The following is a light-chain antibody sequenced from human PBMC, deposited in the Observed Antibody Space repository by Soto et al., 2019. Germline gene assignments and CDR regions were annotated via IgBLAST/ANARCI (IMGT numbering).Light chain of an antibody. CDR3: QQYNNWLGT. J-gene: IGKJ1*01. V-gene: IGKV3-15*01. CDR2: GAS. Sequence: EIVMTQSPATLSVSPGERATLSCRASQSVSSNLAWYQQEPGQGPRLLIYGASTRATGIPARFSGSGSGTEFTLTISSLQSEDFAVYYCQQYNNWLGTFGQGTKVEIK. CDR1: QSVSSN.